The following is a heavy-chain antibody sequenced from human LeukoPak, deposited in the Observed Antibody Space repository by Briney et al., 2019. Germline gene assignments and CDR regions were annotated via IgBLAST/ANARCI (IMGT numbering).Heavy chain of an antibody. D-gene: IGHD6-19*01. CDR1: GYTFTGYY. CDR2: INPNSGGT. Sequence: ASVKVSCKASGYTFTGYYMHWVRQAPGQGLEWMGRINPNSGGTNYAQKFQGRVTMTTDTSTSTAYMELRSLRSDDTAVYYCARVVAVAGTGDFDYWGQGTLVTVSS. CDR3: ARVVAVAGTGDFDY. J-gene: IGHJ4*02. V-gene: IGHV1-2*06.